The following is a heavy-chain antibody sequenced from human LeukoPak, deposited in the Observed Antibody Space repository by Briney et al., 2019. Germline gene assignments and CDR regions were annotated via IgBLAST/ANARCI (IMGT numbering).Heavy chain of an antibody. D-gene: IGHD4-23*01. Sequence: GGSLRLSCAASGFTFSSYAMTWVRQAPGKGLEWVSAISGSGLSTYYPDSVKGRFTISRDNSKNTLYLQINSLRAEDTAVYYCAKEYGGWAPGTAFDIWGQGTVVTVSS. V-gene: IGHV3-23*01. CDR1: GFTFSSYA. J-gene: IGHJ3*02. CDR3: AKEYGGWAPGTAFDI. CDR2: ISGSGLST.